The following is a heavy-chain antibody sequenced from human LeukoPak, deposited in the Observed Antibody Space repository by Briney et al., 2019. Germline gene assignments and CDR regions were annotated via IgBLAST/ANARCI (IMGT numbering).Heavy chain of an antibody. J-gene: IGHJ4*02. V-gene: IGHV3-23*01. D-gene: IGHD1-26*01. CDR1: GFTFSSYA. CDR2: ISGSGSST. CDR3: AKGDEWELLVGY. Sequence: GGSLRLSCAASGFTFSSYAMRWVRQAPGKGLEWVSAISGSGSSTYYADSVKGRFTISRDNSKNTLYLQLNSLRAEDTAVYYCAKGDEWELLVGYWGQGTLVTVSS.